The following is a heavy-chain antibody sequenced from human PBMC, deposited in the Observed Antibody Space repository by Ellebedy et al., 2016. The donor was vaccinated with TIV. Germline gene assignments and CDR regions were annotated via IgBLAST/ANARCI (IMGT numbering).Heavy chain of an antibody. Sequence: MPSETLSLTCTLSGGSISSGDYYWSWIRQPPGKGLEWIGYIYYSVSTYYNPSLKSRVTISVDTSKNQFSLKLSSVTAADTAVFYCAREISYYYGMDVWGQGTTVTVSS. CDR2: IYYSVST. D-gene: IGHD3-3*01. V-gene: IGHV4-30-4*01. J-gene: IGHJ6*02. CDR3: AREISYYYGMDV. CDR1: GGSISSGDYY.